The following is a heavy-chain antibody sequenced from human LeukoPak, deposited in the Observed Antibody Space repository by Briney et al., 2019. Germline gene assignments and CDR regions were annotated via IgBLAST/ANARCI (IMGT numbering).Heavy chain of an antibody. CDR3: AKDGTNGVYGY. D-gene: IGHD2-8*01. Sequence: PGGSLRLSCAASGFTFSSYGMHWVRQAPGKGLEWVAVISYDGSNKYYADSVKGRFTISRDNSKNTLYLQMNSLRAEDTAVYYCAKDGTNGVYGYWGQGTLVTVSS. CDR1: GFTFSSYG. CDR2: ISYDGSNK. V-gene: IGHV3-30*18. J-gene: IGHJ4*02.